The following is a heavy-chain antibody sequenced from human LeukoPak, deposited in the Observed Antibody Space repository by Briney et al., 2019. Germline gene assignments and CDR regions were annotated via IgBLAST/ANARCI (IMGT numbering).Heavy chain of an antibody. D-gene: IGHD3-9*01. Sequence: AASVKVSCTASGGTFSSYAISWVRQAPGQGLEGMGGIIPIFGTANYAQTVQGRVTITADKSTSTAYLELSSLRSENTAVYCCARDGLYDTPPVWGEGTTVTVSS. V-gene: IGHV1-69*06. CDR1: GGTFSSYA. CDR2: IIPIFGTA. J-gene: IGHJ6*01. CDR3: ARDGLYDTPPV.